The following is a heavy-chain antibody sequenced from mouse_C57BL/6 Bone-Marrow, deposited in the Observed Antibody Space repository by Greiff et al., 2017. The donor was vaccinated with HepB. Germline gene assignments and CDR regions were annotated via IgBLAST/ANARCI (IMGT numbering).Heavy chain of an antibody. CDR1: GFSFTSYG. V-gene: IGHV2-5*01. CDR3: AKKDGSSYGYAMDY. CDR2: IWSGGST. Sequence: VQGVESGPGLVQPSQSLSITCTVSGFSFTSYGVHWVRQSPGKGLEWLGVIWSGGSTDYNAAFMSRLSITKDNSKSQVFFKMNSLQADDTAIYYCAKKDGSSYGYAMDYWGQGTSVTVSS. D-gene: IGHD1-1*01. J-gene: IGHJ4*01.